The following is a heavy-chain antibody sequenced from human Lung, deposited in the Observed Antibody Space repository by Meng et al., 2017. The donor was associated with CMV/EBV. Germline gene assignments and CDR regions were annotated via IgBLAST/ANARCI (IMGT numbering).Heavy chain of an antibody. CDR2: INLNSGGT. Sequence: QVQLVQSGAEVKKLXXSLKRSCKASGYTFTDYYIHWVRQAPGQGLEWMGWINLNSGGTHDSQNFQGRVTMTTNTSISTAYMELSRLTSDDTAVYYCAGDKGWSGYDVWGQGTLVTVSS. V-gene: IGHV1-2*02. J-gene: IGHJ4*02. CDR3: AGDKGWSGYDV. D-gene: IGHD3-3*01. CDR1: GYTFTDYY.